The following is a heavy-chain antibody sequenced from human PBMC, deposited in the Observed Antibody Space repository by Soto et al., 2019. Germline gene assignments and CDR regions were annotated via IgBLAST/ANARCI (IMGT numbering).Heavy chain of an antibody. CDR1: GGTFSSYA. CDR2: IIPIFGTA. J-gene: IGHJ2*01. D-gene: IGHD5-12*01. Sequence: QVQLVQSGAEVKKPGSSVKVSCKASGGTFSSYAISWVRQAPGQGLEWMGGIIPIFGTANYAQKFQGRVTITADESTSTAYMELSSLRSEDTAVYYCARARGSEVATRDYWYFDLWGRGTLVTVSS. CDR3: ARARGSEVATRDYWYFDL. V-gene: IGHV1-69*01.